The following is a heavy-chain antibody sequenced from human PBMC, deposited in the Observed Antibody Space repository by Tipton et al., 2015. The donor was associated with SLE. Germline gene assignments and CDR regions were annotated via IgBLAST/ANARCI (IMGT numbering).Heavy chain of an antibody. D-gene: IGHD6-19*01. V-gene: IGHV3-30*18. CDR1: GFTFSNAW. CDR2: ISYDGSNK. J-gene: IGHJ4*02. CDR3: AKDKDGSSGWYRDFDY. Sequence: RSLRLSCAASGFTFSNAWMSWVRQAPGKGLEWVAVISYDGSNKYYADSVKGRFTISRDNSKNTLYLQMNSLRAEDTAVYYCAKDKDGSSGWYRDFDYWGQGTLVTVSS.